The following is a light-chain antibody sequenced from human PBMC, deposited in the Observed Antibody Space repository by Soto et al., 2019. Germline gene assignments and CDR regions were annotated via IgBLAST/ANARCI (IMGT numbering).Light chain of an antibody. CDR2: GAS. CDR1: QNINGY. Sequence: DIQMTQSPSSLSASIGDRVTITCRASQNINGYLNWFRQKPGKAPKVLIYGASSLQDGVPSRFSGSGSGTDFTLTINSLQPEDFATYYCQQSYGSPPYTFGQGTKLEIK. CDR3: QQSYGSPPYT. V-gene: IGKV1-39*01. J-gene: IGKJ2*01.